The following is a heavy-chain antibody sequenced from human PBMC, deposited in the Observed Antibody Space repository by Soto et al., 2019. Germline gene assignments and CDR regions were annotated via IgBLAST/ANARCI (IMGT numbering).Heavy chain of an antibody. CDR2: ISSNGGST. J-gene: IGHJ4*02. V-gene: IGHV3-64D*06. D-gene: IGHD2-21*02. Sequence: PGGSLRLSCSASGFTFSSYAMHWVRQAPGKGLEYVSAISSNGGSTYYADSVKGRFTISRDNSKNTLYLQMSNLRAEDTAVYYCVKVTDPYCGGDCYSALDYWGQGTLVTVSS. CDR3: VKVTDPYCGGDCYSALDY. CDR1: GFTFSSYA.